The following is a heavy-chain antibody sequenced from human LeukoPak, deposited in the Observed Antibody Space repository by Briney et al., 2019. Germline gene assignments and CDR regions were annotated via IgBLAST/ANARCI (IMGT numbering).Heavy chain of an antibody. Sequence: SETLSLTCTVPGDSISSYYWSWIRQRPGQGLEWIGYRYYTGSTNYNPSLKSRVTISVDTSKNQFSLKLDSVTAADTAVYYCARGGDLGDYISWFNPWGQGTLVTVSS. D-gene: IGHD4-17*01. CDR3: ARGGDLGDYISWFNP. V-gene: IGHV4-59*01. J-gene: IGHJ5*02. CDR1: GDSISSYY. CDR2: RYYTGST.